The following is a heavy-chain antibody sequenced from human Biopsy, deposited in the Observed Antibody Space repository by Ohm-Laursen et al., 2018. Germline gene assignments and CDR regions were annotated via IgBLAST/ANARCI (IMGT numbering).Heavy chain of an antibody. CDR1: GGSLNNHY. D-gene: IGHD3-22*01. J-gene: IGHJ4*02. V-gene: IGHV4-4*08. CDR3: ARHDRSGYWGLDY. CDR2: IYSSGRT. Sequence: GTLSLTWSVSGGSLNNHYWSWIRQSPGKGLEWLAYIYSSGRTNYNPSLKSRIIVSVDTSKNQLSLKVTSVTATDTAMYYCARHDRSGYWGLDYWGQGALVTVSA.